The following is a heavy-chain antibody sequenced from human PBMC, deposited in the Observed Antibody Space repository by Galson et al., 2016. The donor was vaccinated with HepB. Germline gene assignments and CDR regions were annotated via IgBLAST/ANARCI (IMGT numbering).Heavy chain of an antibody. V-gene: IGHV1-2*02. CDR3: AGGLPVLSSPDQS. J-gene: IGHJ5*02. CDR2: INPNSGRT. CDR1: GYTFTDYH. D-gene: IGHD2-15*01. Sequence: SVKVSCKAPGYTFTDYHMHWVRQAPGQGLEWMGWINPNSGRTNSAQKFKGRVTMTRGTSISTAYMEMSSLSSDDTPVYYCAGGLPVLSSPDQSWGQVTLVTVSS.